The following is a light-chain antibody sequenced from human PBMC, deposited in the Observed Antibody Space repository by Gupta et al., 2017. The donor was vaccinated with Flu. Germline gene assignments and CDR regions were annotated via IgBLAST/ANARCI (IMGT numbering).Light chain of an antibody. CDR1: QSLLHGNGKNY. CDR3: MQSLQTPPT. J-gene: IGKJ5*01. V-gene: IGKV2-28*01. CDR2: LGS. Sequence: VTPGEPASISCRSSQSLLHGNGKNYLDWHLQKPGQSPQVLMYLGSTRASGVPDRFTGSGSGTDFTLLIDTVEAEDVGIYFCMQSLQTPPTFGQGTRLEIK.